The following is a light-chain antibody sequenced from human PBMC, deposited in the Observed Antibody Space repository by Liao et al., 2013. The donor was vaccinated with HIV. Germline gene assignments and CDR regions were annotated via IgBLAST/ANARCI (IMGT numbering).Light chain of an antibody. Sequence: SFVVTQSPSVSVAPGKTARITCGGKNIGSKSVHWYQQKPGQAPVMVISHDSERPSGIPERFSGSNSGNTATLTISRVEAGDEADYYCQVWDSSTDHVVFGGGTKLAVL. J-gene: IGLJ2*01. CDR2: HDS. V-gene: IGLV3-21*01. CDR3: QVWDSSTDHVV. CDR1: NIGSKS.